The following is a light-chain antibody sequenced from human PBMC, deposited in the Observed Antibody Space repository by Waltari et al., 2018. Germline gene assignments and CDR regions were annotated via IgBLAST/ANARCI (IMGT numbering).Light chain of an antibody. V-gene: IGKV1-5*03. CDR3: QQYNSYPRT. Sequence: DIQMTQSPSTLSASVGDRVTITCRASQSFSSWLAWYQQKPGKAPKLLIDKASSLESGVPSRFSGSESGTEFTLTISSLQPDDFATYYCQQYNSYPRTFGQGTKVEIK. CDR2: KAS. CDR1: QSFSSW. J-gene: IGKJ1*01.